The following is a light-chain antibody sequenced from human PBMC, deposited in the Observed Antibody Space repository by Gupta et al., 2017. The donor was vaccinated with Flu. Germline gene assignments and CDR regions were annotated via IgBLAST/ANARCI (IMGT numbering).Light chain of an antibody. CDR3: QQYHSLLTT. CDR2: KAS. J-gene: IGKJ2*01. Sequence: PSNLSASVGDKVTITCRASQSMSNWLAWYQQKSGKAPNLLIYKASRVESGVPSRFGGSGSGTEFSLTITGLQPEDSANYYCQQYHSLLTTLGEGTKLKIK. CDR1: QSMSNW. V-gene: IGKV1-5*03.